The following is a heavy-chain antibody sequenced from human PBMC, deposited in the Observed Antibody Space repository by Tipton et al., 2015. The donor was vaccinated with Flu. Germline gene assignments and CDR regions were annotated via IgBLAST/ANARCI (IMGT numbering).Heavy chain of an antibody. CDR1: GFNFDEYA. Sequence: SLRLSCAASGFNFDEYAMHWVRQAPGKGLEWVSGIGWFGNNIAYADSVKGRFTISRDDAKKSLYLQMNSLRPEDAAIYYCAKLAPTIANTLGAFDIWGQGTMVTVSS. J-gene: IGHJ3*02. D-gene: IGHD1-26*01. CDR2: IGWFGNNI. V-gene: IGHV3-9*01. CDR3: AKLAPTIANTLGAFDI.